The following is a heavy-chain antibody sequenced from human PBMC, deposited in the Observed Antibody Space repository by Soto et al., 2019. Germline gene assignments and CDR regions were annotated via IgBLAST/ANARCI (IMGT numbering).Heavy chain of an antibody. CDR2: LSGSGYTT. D-gene: IGHD5-18*01. J-gene: IGHJ4*02. Sequence: RLSCAASGFTFSRYAMSWVRQAPGKGLEWVSALSGSGYTTYYADSVKGRFTISRDNSNNTLYLQMNSLRVEDTAVYFCARWDSFGYYFDSWGQGTPVTVSS. CDR3: ARWDSFGYYFDS. V-gene: IGHV3-23*01. CDR1: GFTFSRYA.